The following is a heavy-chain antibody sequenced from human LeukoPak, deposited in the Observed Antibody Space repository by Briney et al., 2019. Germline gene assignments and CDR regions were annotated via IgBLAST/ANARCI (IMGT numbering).Heavy chain of an antibody. V-gene: IGHV5-51*01. CDR1: GYRFTSYW. Sequence: GESLKISCKGSGYRFTSYWIGWVRPMPGKGLEWMGIIYPGDSDTRYSPSFQGQVTISADKSISTAYLQWSSLKASDTAMYYCARQGVAGSEYNWFDPWGQGTLVTVSS. J-gene: IGHJ5*02. CDR3: ARQGVAGSEYNWFDP. D-gene: IGHD6-19*01. CDR2: IYPGDSDT.